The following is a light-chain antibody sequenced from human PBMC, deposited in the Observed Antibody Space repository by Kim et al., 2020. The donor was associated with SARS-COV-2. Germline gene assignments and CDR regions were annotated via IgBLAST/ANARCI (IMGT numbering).Light chain of an antibody. CDR2: AAS. CDR1: QSVSSN. Sequence: GSPGERATLSCRASQSVSSNLAWYQQKPGQAPRLLVYAASTRATDIPARFSGSGSGTEFTLTISSLQSEDVAIYYCQQYTNWPQTFGQGTKVEIK. V-gene: IGKV3-15*01. J-gene: IGKJ1*01. CDR3: QQYTNWPQT.